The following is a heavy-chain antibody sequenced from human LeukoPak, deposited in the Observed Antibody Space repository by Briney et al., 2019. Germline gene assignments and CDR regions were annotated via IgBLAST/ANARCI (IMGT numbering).Heavy chain of an antibody. CDR2: IYYSGST. Sequence: SETLSLTCTVSGGSISSSSYYWGWIRQPPGKGLEWIGSIYYSGSTYYNPSLKSRVTISVDTSKNQFSLKLTSVTAAETAVYYCARGGTWFGEFHSWGQGTLVTVSS. J-gene: IGHJ5*01. D-gene: IGHD3-10*01. V-gene: IGHV4-39*07. CDR3: ARGGTWFGEFHS. CDR1: GGSISSSSYY.